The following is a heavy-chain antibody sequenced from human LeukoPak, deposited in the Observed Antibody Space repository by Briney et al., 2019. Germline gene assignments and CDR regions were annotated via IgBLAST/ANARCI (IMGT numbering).Heavy chain of an antibody. CDR1: GGSISSSSYY. CDR3: ARIYCSGGSCYPNWFDP. CDR2: IYYSGST. Sequence: SETLSLTCTVSGGSISSSSYYWGWIRQPPGKGLEWIGSIYYSGSTYYNPSLKSRVTISVDTSKNQFSLKLSSVTAADTAVYYCARIYCSGGSCYPNWFDPWGQGTLVTVSS. V-gene: IGHV4-39*01. J-gene: IGHJ5*02. D-gene: IGHD2-15*01.